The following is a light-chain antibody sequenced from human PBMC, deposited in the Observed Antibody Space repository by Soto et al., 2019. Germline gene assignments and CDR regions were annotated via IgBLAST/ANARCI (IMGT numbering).Light chain of an antibody. V-gene: IGLV1-51*01. Sequence: QSVLTQPPSVSAAPGQKVTISCSGSSSNIGNNYVSWYQQLPGTAPKLLIYDNNKRPSGIPDRFSGSKSGTSATLGITGLQTGDEADYYCGKWDSSLSAFVFGTATTVTVL. CDR3: GKWDSSLSAFV. J-gene: IGLJ1*01. CDR2: DNN. CDR1: SSNIGNNY.